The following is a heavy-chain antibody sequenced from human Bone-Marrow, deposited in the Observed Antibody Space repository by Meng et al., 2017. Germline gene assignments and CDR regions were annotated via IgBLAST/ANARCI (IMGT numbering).Heavy chain of an antibody. CDR3: AKDVSVAPSVAEYFQH. Sequence: GESLKISCAASGFTFDDYTMHWVRQAPGKGLEWVSLISWDGGSTYYADSVKGRFTISRDNSKNSLYLQMNSLRTEDTALYYCAKDVSVAPSVAEYFQHWGQGTRVTGSS. J-gene: IGHJ1*01. V-gene: IGHV3-43*01. CDR2: ISWDGGST. D-gene: IGHD6-19*01. CDR1: GFTFDDYT.